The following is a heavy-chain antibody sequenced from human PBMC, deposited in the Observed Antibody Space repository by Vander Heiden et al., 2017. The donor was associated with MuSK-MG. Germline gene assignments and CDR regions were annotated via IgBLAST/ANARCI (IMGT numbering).Heavy chain of an antibody. J-gene: IGHJ3*02. D-gene: IGHD3-22*01. CDR3: ARLRRRITMIVDDAFDI. CDR2: IYPGDSDT. Sequence: EVQLVQSGAEVKKPGESLKISCKGSGYSFTSYWIGWVRQMPGKGLEWMGIIYPGDSDTRYSPSSQGQVTISADKSISTAYLQWSSLKASDTAMYYCARLRRRITMIVDDAFDIWGQGTMVTVSS. CDR1: GYSFTSYW. V-gene: IGHV5-51*01.